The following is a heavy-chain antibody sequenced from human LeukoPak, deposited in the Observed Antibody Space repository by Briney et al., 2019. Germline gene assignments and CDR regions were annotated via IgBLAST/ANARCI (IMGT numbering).Heavy chain of an antibody. V-gene: IGHV3-21*01. CDR3: ARGAIVVVPAAIILDY. CDR1: GFTFSSYS. D-gene: IGHD2-2*02. CDR2: ISSSSSYI. J-gene: IGHJ4*02. Sequence: GGSLRLSCAASGFTFSSYSMNWVRQAPGKGLEWVSSISSSSSYIYYADSVKGRFTISRDNAKNSLYLQMNSLRAEDTAVYYCARGAIVVVPAAIILDYWGQGTLVTVSS.